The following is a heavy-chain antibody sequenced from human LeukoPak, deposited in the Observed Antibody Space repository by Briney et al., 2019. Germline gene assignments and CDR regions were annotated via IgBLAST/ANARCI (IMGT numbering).Heavy chain of an antibody. D-gene: IGHD3-10*01. Sequence: PGGSLRLSCAVPGFSFSSYDMHWVRQPAGKGLEWVSGIGTAGDSYYAGSVKGRFTISRENAKNSLYLQMNSLRAGDTAVYYCARGGDEGFDPWGQGTLVTVSS. CDR2: IGTAGDS. CDR1: GFSFSSYD. CDR3: ARGGDEGFDP. J-gene: IGHJ5*02. V-gene: IGHV3-13*01.